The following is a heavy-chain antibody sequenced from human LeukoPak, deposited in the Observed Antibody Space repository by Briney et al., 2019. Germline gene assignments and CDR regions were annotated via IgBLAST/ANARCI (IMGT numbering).Heavy chain of an antibody. CDR2: ISSSSSYI. V-gene: IGHV3-21*01. J-gene: IGHJ5*02. D-gene: IGHD3-22*01. CDR3: ARDYYDSSGSSWFDP. Sequence: PGGSLRLSCAASGFTFSSYRMNWVRQAPGKGLEWVSSISSSSSYIYYADSVKGRFTISRDNAKNSLYLQMNSLRAKGTALYYCARDYYDSSGSSWFDPWGQGTLVTVSS. CDR1: GFTFSSYR.